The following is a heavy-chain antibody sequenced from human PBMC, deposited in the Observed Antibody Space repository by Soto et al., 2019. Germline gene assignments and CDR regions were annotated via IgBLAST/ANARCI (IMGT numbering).Heavy chain of an antibody. CDR3: AMSVIYYYGMDV. V-gene: IGHV4-39*01. CDR1: GGSISSSSYY. CDR2: IYYSGST. J-gene: IGHJ6*02. Sequence: SETLSLTCTVSGGSISSSSYYWGWIRQPPGKGLEWIGSIYYSGSTYYNPSLKSRVTISVDTSKNQFSLKLSSVTAADTAVYYCAMSVIYYYGMDVWGQGTTVTVSS.